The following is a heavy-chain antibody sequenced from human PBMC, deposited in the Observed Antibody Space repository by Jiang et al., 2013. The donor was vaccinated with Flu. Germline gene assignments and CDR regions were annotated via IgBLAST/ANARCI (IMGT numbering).Heavy chain of an antibody. CDR1: GYTFDRYW. CDR2: IFPGSSNT. J-gene: IGHJ4*02. Sequence: VQLVESGAELKKPGESLKISCKASGYTFDRYWIGWVRLMSGKDLEWMGIIFPGSSNTKYSPSFQGRVTISADKSITTAYLQWSSLEASDTAIYFCARHLIRASGWDQYYLDHWAREPWSPSP. D-gene: IGHD6-19*01. V-gene: IGHV5-51*01. CDR3: ARHLIRASGWDQYYLDH.